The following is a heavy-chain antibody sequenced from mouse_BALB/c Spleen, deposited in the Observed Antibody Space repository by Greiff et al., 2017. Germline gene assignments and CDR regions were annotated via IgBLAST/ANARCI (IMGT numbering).Heavy chain of an antibody. CDR2: ISSGSSTI. V-gene: IGHV5-17*02. D-gene: IGHD2-1*01. J-gene: IGHJ4*01. CDR1: GFTFSSFG. CDR3: ARSGGNYVGYAMDY. Sequence: EVQLVESGGGLVQPGGSRKLSCAASGFTFSSFGMHWVRQAPEKGLEWVAYISSGSSTIYYADTVTGRFTISRDNPKNTLFLQMTSLRSEDTAMYYCARSGGNYVGYAMDYWGQGTSVTVSS.